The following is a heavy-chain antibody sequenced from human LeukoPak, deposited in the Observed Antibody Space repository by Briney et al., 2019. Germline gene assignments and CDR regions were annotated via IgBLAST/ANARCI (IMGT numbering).Heavy chain of an antibody. CDR1: GGSIDTYY. V-gene: IGHV4-59*01. Sequence: SETLSLTCTVSGGSIDTYYWNWIRQPPGKGLEWIVYVFHTGSTNYNPSLKSRVTISVDTSKNQFSLKLSSVTAADTAVYYCARDRGSQPFIDYWGQGTLVTVSS. CDR2: VFHTGST. CDR3: ARDRGSQPFIDY. D-gene: IGHD1-26*01. J-gene: IGHJ4*02.